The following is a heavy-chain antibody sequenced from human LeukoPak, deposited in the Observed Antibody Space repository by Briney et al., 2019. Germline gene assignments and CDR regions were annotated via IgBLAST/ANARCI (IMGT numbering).Heavy chain of an antibody. J-gene: IGHJ6*02. CDR2: TYYRSKWYN. V-gene: IGHV6-1*01. CDR1: GDSVSRNSAA. CDR3: ARDYYYGMDV. Sequence: SQTLSLTCAISGDSVSRNSAAWNWTRQSPARGLEWLGRTYYRSKWYNEYAESVKSRITINPDTSKNQFSLQLNSVTPEDTAVYYCARDYYYGMDVWGQGTLVTVSS.